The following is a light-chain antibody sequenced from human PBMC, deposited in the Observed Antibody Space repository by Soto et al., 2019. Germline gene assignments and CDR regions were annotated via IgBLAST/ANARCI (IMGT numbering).Light chain of an antibody. CDR3: SSYTSSSTYV. V-gene: IGLV2-18*02. J-gene: IGLJ1*01. CDR2: DVS. Sequence: SALTQPPSVSGSPGQSVTISCTGTSSDVGSSNGVSWYQQPPGTAPKLMIYDVSNRPSGVPDRFSGSKSGNTASLTISGLQAADEADYYSSSYTSSSTYVCGTGTKVTVL. CDR1: SSDVGSSNG.